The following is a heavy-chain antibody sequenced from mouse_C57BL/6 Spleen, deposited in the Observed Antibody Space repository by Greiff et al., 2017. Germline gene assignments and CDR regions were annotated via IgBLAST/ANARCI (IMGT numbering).Heavy chain of an antibody. Sequence: EVQLQESGGGLVKPGGSLKLSCAASGFTFSDYGMHWVRQAPEKGLEWVAYISSGSSTIYYADTVKGRFTISRDNAKNTLFLQMTSLSSEDTAVYSGARGDGYYSYALDYWGQGTSVTVSS. CDR3: ARGDGYYSYALDY. D-gene: IGHD2-3*01. CDR1: GFTFSDYG. J-gene: IGHJ4*01. V-gene: IGHV5-17*01. CDR2: ISSGSSTI.